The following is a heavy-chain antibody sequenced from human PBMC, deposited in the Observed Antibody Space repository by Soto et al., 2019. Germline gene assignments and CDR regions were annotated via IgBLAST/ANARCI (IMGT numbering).Heavy chain of an antibody. V-gene: IGHV4-30-4*01. Sequence: PSETLSLTCTVSGGSISSGDYYWSWIRQPPGKGLEWIGYIYYSGSTYYNPSLKSRVTISVDTSKNQFSLKLSSVTAADTAVYYCARERSITMIVVVTDAFDIWGQGTLVTVSS. CDR3: ARERSITMIVVVTDAFDI. CDR2: IYYSGST. J-gene: IGHJ3*02. D-gene: IGHD3-22*01. CDR1: GGSISSGDYY.